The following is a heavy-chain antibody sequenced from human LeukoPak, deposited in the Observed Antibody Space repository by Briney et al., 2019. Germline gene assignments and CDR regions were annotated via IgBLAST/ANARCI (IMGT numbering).Heavy chain of an antibody. Sequence: SVKVSCKASGGTFSNYAISWVRQAPGQGLEWMGRIIPILNITDYAQKLQGRVTMTTDTSTSTAYMELRSLRSDDTAMYYCARGIAAAADVMDYWGQGTLVTVSS. CDR1: GGTFSNYA. CDR2: IIPILNIT. CDR3: ARGIAAAADVMDY. D-gene: IGHD6-13*01. J-gene: IGHJ4*02. V-gene: IGHV1-69*04.